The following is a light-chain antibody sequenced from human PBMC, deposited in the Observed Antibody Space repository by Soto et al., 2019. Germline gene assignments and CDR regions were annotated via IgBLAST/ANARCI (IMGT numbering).Light chain of an antibody. J-gene: IGLJ1*01. CDR1: SGDIGSYNR. Sequence: QSVLTQPASVSGSPGQSFTISCTGTSGDIGSYNRVSWYQQHPGKAPKLIIYEVTDWPSGVSNRFSGSKSGNTASLTISGLQAEDEAEYYCSSYTNINTRACVFGTGTKLTVL. V-gene: IGLV2-14*01. CDR2: EVT. CDR3: SSYTNINTRACV.